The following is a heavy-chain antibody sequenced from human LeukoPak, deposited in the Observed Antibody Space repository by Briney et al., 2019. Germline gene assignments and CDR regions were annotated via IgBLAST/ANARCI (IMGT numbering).Heavy chain of an antibody. Sequence: PGGSLRLSCAASGFSFTNYWMSWVRQAPGKGLEWVANVKEDGTTKQYVDSVKGRFIISRDNAKNSLYLQMDSLRAEDTAVYYCVSQEVVPHWGQGTLVSVSS. CDR2: VKEDGTTK. D-gene: IGHD2-15*01. CDR1: GFSFTNYW. J-gene: IGHJ4*02. V-gene: IGHV3-7*01. CDR3: VSQEVVPH.